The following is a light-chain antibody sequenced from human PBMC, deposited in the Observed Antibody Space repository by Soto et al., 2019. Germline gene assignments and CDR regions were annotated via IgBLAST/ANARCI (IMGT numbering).Light chain of an antibody. CDR3: QQYGTSPPWT. CDR1: QNVSTNY. CDR2: GAS. Sequence: EIVLTQSPGTLSLSPGERATLSCRASQNVSTNYLAWYQQKPGQAPGLLIYGASSRATGTPARFSGSGSGTDFTLTISRLEPEDFAVYFCQQYGTSPPWTFGQGTKVEIK. V-gene: IGKV3-20*01. J-gene: IGKJ1*01.